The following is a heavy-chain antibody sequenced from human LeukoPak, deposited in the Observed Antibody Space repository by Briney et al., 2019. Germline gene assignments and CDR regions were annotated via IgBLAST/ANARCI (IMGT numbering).Heavy chain of an antibody. V-gene: IGHV4-34*01. J-gene: IGHJ4*02. CDR1: GGSFSGYY. Sequence: SEALSLTCAVYGGSFSGYYWRWIRQPPGRGLEWIGEINHSGSTNYNPSIKSRVTISVDTSKNQFSLKLSSVTAADTAVYYCARGVYCSSTSCRDYWGQGTLVTVSS. CDR3: ARGVYCSSTSCRDY. D-gene: IGHD2-2*01. CDR2: INHSGST.